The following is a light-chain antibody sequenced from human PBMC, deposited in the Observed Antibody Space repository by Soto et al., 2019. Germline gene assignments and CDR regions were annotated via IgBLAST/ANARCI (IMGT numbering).Light chain of an antibody. Sequence: EIVMTQSPATLSVSPGERATLSCRASQSVSSDLAWYQQKPGQAPRLLIYGASTRAIGIPARFSGSGSGTEFTLTISSLQTEDFAIYYCQQYNDWPITFGPGTRLEIK. CDR2: GAS. V-gene: IGKV3-15*01. CDR1: QSVSSD. J-gene: IGKJ5*01. CDR3: QQYNDWPIT.